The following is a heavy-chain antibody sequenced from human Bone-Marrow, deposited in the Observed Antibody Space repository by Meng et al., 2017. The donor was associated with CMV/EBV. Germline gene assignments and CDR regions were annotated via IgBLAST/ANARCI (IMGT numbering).Heavy chain of an antibody. J-gene: IGHJ4*02. CDR2: IYYSGST. CDR3: ARLRMVRGGTAIDY. Sequence: SETLSLTCTVSGGSISSYYWSWIRQPPGKGLEWIGYIYYSGSTNYNPSLKSRVTISVDTSKNQFPLKLSSVTAADTAVYYCARLRMVRGGTAIDYWGQGTLVTVSS. CDR1: GGSISSYY. D-gene: IGHD3-10*01. V-gene: IGHV4-59*01.